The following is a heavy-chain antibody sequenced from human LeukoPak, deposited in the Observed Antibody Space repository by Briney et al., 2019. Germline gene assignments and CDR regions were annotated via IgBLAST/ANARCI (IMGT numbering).Heavy chain of an antibody. D-gene: IGHD2-2*01. Sequence: ASVKVSCKASGYTFTGYYMHWVRQAPGQGLEWMGWINPNSGGTNYAQKFQGRVTMTRATSISTAYMELSRLRSDDTAVYYCARERIVVVPAATTGDDAFDIWGQGTMVTVSS. CDR3: ARERIVVVPAATTGDDAFDI. V-gene: IGHV1-2*02. CDR1: GYTFTGYY. J-gene: IGHJ3*02. CDR2: INPNSGGT.